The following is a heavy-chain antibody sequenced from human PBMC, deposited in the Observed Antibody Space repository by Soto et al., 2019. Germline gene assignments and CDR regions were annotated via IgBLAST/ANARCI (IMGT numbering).Heavy chain of an antibody. V-gene: IGHV3-30-3*01. CDR1: GFTFSSYA. J-gene: IGHJ5*02. Sequence: PGGSLRLSCAASGFTFSSYAMHWVRQAPGKGLEWVAVISYDGNNKYYADSVKGRFTISRDNSKNTLNLQMNSLRDEDTALYYCARDMVRGVIIVYWFDPWGQGTLVTVSS. D-gene: IGHD3-10*01. CDR3: ARDMVRGVIIVYWFDP. CDR2: ISYDGNNK.